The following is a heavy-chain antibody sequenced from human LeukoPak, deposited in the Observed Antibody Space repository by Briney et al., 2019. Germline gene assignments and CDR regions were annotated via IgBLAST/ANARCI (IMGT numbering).Heavy chain of an antibody. CDR3: ARGCFGGSTSCYSGRGTFDY. V-gene: IGHV1-69*05. Sequence: SVKVSCKASGGTFSSYAISWVRQAPGQGLEWMGGIIPIFGTANYAQKFQGRVTITTDESTSTAYMELSSLRSEDTAVYYCARGCFGGSTSCYSGRGTFDYWGQGTLVTVSS. D-gene: IGHD2-2*02. CDR2: IIPIFGTA. CDR1: GGTFSSYA. J-gene: IGHJ4*02.